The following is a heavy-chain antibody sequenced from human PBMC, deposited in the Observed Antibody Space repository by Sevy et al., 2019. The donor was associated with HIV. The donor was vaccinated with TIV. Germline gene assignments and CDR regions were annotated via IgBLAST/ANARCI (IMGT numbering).Heavy chain of an antibody. CDR3: ARGRSNFRY. D-gene: IGHD1-1*01. J-gene: IGHJ4*02. CDR2: IYDTGDT. CDR1: SASMSGYY. Sequence: SETLSLTCTLSSASMSGYYWSWIRQPPGKGLEWIGYIYDTGDTNYNPSLKSRVTISQDTSKTQFSLSLSSVNTADTAVYYCARGRSNFRYWGQGTLVTVSS. V-gene: IGHV4-59*13.